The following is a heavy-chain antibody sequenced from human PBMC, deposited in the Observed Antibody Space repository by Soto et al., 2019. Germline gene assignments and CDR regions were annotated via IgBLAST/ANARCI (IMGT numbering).Heavy chain of an antibody. J-gene: IGHJ4*02. Sequence: QVQLVQSGAEVKKPGASVKVSCKASGYTFTSYAMHWVRQAPGKRLDWMGWINAGNGNTKYSQKFQGRVTITRDTSASTAYMELSSLRSEDTAVYYCARSIVVVTAADYWGQGTLVTVSS. CDR1: GYTFTSYA. CDR2: INAGNGNT. V-gene: IGHV1-3*01. CDR3: ARSIVVVTAADY. D-gene: IGHD2-21*02.